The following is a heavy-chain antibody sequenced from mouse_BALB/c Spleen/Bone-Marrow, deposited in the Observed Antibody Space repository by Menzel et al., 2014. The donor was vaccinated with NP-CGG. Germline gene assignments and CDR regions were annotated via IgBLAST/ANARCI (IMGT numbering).Heavy chain of an antibody. CDR3: ARQLDSSGYVLDY. CDR1: GFTFSSYT. Sequence: EVHLVESGGGLVQPGGSLKLSCAASGFTFSSYTMSWIRQTPEKRLEWVAYISDGGGRAYYPDTVKGRLTISRDNAKNTLYLQMSSLKSEDTAMYYCARQLDSSGYVLDYWGQGTTLTVSS. D-gene: IGHD3-2*01. V-gene: IGHV5-12-2*01. J-gene: IGHJ2*01. CDR2: ISDGGGRA.